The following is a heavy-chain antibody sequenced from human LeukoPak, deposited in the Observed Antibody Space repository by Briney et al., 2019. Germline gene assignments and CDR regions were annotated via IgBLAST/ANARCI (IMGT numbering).Heavy chain of an antibody. CDR3: ARGTASDY. J-gene: IGHJ4*02. Sequence: ASVKVSCKASGYIFSSFGVSRVRQAPGQGREGMGWISVYYGNTNYAEKLQGRVNLTTDTSTNTAYMELRSLRSDDTAVYHCARGTASDYWGQGTLVTVSS. V-gene: IGHV1-18*01. CDR2: ISVYYGNT. CDR1: GYIFSSFG.